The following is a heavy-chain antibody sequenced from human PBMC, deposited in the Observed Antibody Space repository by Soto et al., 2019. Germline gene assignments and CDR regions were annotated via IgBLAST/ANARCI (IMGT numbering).Heavy chain of an antibody. J-gene: IGHJ4*02. CDR2: IIPIFGTA. Sequence: QVQLVQSGAEVKKPGSSVKVSCKASGGTFSSYAVSWVRQAPGHGLEWMGGIIPIFGTANYAQKFQGKVTITADESTSTAYMELSSLRSEDTAVYGCAREGVAEFAPNDWGQGTLVTVSS. CDR3: AREGVAEFAPND. CDR1: GGTFSSYA. D-gene: IGHD6-13*01. V-gene: IGHV1-69*01.